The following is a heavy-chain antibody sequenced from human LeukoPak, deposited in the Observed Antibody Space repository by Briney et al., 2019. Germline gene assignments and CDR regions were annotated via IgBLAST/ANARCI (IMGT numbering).Heavy chain of an antibody. CDR2: VYSGGST. D-gene: IGHD2-8*01. J-gene: IGHJ4*02. CDR3: ARDPPAVLIDTYG. V-gene: IGHV3-66*01. CDR1: GFIVTNNY. Sequence: QPGGSLRLSCTASGFIVTNNYINWVRQAPGKGLEWVSLVYSGGSTYYADSVKGRSTISRDNSKNMVYLQMNSLRAEDTAMYYCARDPPAVLIDTYGWGQGTLVTVSS.